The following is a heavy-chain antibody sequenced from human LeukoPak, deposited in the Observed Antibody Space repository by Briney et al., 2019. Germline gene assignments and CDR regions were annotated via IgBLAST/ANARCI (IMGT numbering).Heavy chain of an antibody. J-gene: IGHJ4*02. V-gene: IGHV3-23*01. Sequence: PGGSLRLSCAASGFTFSGYAMSWVRQAPGKGLEWVSAISGSGGSTYYADSVKGRFTISRDNSKNTLYLQMNSLRAEDTAVYYCAKDDTMIVVVIISFDYWGQGTLVTVSS. CDR3: AKDDTMIVVVIISFDY. CDR1: GFTFSGYA. CDR2: ISGSGGST. D-gene: IGHD3-22*01.